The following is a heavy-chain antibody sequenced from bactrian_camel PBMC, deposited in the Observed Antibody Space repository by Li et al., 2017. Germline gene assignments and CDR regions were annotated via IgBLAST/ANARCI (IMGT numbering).Heavy chain of an antibody. CDR3: ATAHIHPIAGTCVPSGD. Sequence: QVQLVESGGGSVQAGGSLKLSCVASESISSWCEKDWYRQTPGKEREGVAVIDSAGTTSYAESVKGRFTISTDNAKNTLYLQMNSLTPEDTAIYYCATAHIHPIAGTCVPSGDWGQGTQVTVS. D-gene: IGHD6*01. J-gene: IGHJ4*01. CDR2: IDSAGTT. CDR1: ESISSWCE. V-gene: IGHV3S53*01.